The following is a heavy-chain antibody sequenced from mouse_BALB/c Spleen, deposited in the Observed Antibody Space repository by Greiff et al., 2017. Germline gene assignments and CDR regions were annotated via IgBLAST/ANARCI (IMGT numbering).Heavy chain of an antibody. V-gene: IGHV2-9*02. CDR2: IWAGGST. Sequence: VHLVESGPGLVAPSQSLSITCTVSGFSLTSYGVHWVRQPPGKGLEWLGVIWAGGSTNYNSALMSRLSISKDNSKSQVFLKMNSLQTDDTAMYYCARDGYGSSMGYYFDYWGQGTTLTVSS. CDR1: GFSLTSYG. CDR3: ARDGYGSSMGYYFDY. J-gene: IGHJ2*01. D-gene: IGHD1-1*01.